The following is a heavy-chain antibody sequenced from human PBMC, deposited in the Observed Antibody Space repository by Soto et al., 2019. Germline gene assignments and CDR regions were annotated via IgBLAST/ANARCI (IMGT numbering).Heavy chain of an antibody. CDR3: ARTRSFTSTSCYNNFDS. Sequence: ASVKVSCKASGYTFTGYYMHWVRQAPGQGLEWMGWINPNNGGTNYAQNFQGWVTMTRDTSISTAYMELSRLRSDDTAVYYCARTRSFTSTSCYNNFDSWGQGTPVTVSS. J-gene: IGHJ4*02. CDR1: GYTFTGYY. D-gene: IGHD2-2*02. CDR2: INPNNGGT. V-gene: IGHV1-2*04.